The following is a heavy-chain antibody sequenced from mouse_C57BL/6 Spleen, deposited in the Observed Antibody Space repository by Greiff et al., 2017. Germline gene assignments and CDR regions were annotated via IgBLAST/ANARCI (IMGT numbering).Heavy chain of an antibody. V-gene: IGHV3-6*01. D-gene: IGHD1-1*01. CDR3: ARDLTTVVGTGAY. CDR2: ISYDGSN. Sequence: EVKLMESGPGLVKPSQSLSLTCSVTGYSITSGYYWNWIRQFPGNKLEWMGYISYDGSNNYNPSLKNRISITRDTSKNQFFLKLNSVTTEDTATYYCARDLTTVVGTGAYWGQGTLVTVSA. CDR1: GYSITSGYY. J-gene: IGHJ3*01.